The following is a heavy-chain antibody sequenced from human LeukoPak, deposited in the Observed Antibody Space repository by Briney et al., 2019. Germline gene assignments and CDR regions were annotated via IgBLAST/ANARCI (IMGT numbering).Heavy chain of an antibody. D-gene: IGHD5-12*01. CDR2: IYTSGST. V-gene: IGHV4-61*02. Sequence: PSETLSLTCTVSGNSISSGDNYWSWIRQPAGKGLEWIGRIYTSGSTNYNPSLKSRVTISGDTSKNQFSLRLSSVTVADTAVYYCARDGYDSGYYYMDVWGKGTTVTVSS. J-gene: IGHJ6*03. CDR1: GNSISSGDNY. CDR3: ARDGYDSGYYYMDV.